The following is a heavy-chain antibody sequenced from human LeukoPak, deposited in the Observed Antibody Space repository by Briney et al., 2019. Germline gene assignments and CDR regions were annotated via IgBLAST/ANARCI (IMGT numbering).Heavy chain of an antibody. V-gene: IGHV4-30-4*01. Sequence: SETLSLTCTVSGGSISSGDYYWSWIRQPPGKGLEWIGYIYYSGSTYYNPSLKSRVTISADTSKNQFSLKLSSVTAADTAVYYCARGTTVTYYFDYWGQGTLVTVSS. CDR1: GGSISSGDYY. CDR2: IYYSGST. CDR3: ARGTTVTYYFDY. J-gene: IGHJ4*02. D-gene: IGHD4-17*01.